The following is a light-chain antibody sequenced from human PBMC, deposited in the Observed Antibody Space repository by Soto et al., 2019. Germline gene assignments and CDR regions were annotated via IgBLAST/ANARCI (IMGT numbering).Light chain of an antibody. CDR1: QSVSNNY. Sequence: ILLMQSPGTLSLSAGERATLSCRASQSVSNNYLAWYQQKPGQAPSLLIYGASNRATGIPDRLSGSGSGTDFTLTISRLEPEDFAVYYCQQYGTSGTFGQGTKVDIK. J-gene: IGKJ1*01. CDR3: QQYGTSGT. CDR2: GAS. V-gene: IGKV3-20*01.